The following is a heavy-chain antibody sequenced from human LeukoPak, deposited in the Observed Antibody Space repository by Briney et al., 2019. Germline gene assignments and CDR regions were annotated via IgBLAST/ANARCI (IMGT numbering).Heavy chain of an antibody. Sequence: PSETLSLTCAVYGGSFSGYYWSWIRQSPGKGLEWIGSISYSGTTYYNPSLKSRVTISVDTSENHFSLKLSSVTAADTAVYYCAANSADYNTLGSSYKVWGQGTLVTVSS. CDR2: ISYSGTT. J-gene: IGHJ4*02. CDR3: AANSADYNTLGSSYKV. V-gene: IGHV4-34*01. D-gene: IGHD3-10*01. CDR1: GGSFSGYY.